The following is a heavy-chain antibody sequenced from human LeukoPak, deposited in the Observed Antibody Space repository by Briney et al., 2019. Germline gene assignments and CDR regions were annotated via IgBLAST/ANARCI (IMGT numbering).Heavy chain of an antibody. D-gene: IGHD2-8*01. Sequence: SETLSLTCTVSGGSISSGGYYWSWIRQPPGKGLEWIGYIYHSGSTYYNPSLKSRVTISVDRSKNQFSLKLSSVTAADTAVYYCARKTIVLMSPYYFDYWGQGTLVTVSS. CDR3: ARKTIVLMSPYYFDY. V-gene: IGHV4-30-2*01. CDR1: GGSISSGGYY. J-gene: IGHJ4*02. CDR2: IYHSGST.